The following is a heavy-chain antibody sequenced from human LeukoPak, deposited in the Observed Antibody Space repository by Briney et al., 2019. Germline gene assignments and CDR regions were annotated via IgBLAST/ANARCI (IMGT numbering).Heavy chain of an antibody. J-gene: IGHJ4*02. CDR1: GGSISSSSYY. D-gene: IGHD3-9*01. CDR3: ARERFGYYDILTGFGDY. Sequence: SETLSLTCTVSGGSISSSSYYWGGIRQPPGKGREWIASIYYSGSTYYNPSLKRRVTISVDTSKNQFSLKLSSVTAADTAVYYCARERFGYYDILTGFGDYWGQGTLVTVSS. CDR2: IYYSGST. V-gene: IGHV4-39*07.